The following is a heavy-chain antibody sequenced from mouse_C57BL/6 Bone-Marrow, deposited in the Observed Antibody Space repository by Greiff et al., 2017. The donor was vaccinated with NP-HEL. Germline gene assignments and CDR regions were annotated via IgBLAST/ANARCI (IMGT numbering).Heavy chain of an antibody. J-gene: IGHJ4*01. Sequence: EVHLVESGGGLVKPGGSLKLSCAASGFTFSDYGMHWVRQAPEQGLEWVAYISSGSSTIYYADTVKGRFTISRDNAKNTLFLQMTSLRSEDTAMYYCAREGVLITTVVAPYCAMDYWGQGTSVTVSS. CDR3: AREGVLITTVVAPYCAMDY. D-gene: IGHD1-1*01. V-gene: IGHV5-17*01. CDR1: GFTFSDYG. CDR2: ISSGSSTI.